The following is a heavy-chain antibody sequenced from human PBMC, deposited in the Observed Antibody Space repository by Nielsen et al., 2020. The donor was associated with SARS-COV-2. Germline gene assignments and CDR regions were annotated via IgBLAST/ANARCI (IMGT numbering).Heavy chain of an antibody. D-gene: IGHD3-10*01. CDR2: ISYAESDK. J-gene: IGHJ3*01. V-gene: IGHV3-30*04. CDR3: ARGGVLWFGGV. CDR1: GFTFSSYA. Sequence: GGSLRLSCAASGFTFSSYAIHWVRQAPGKGLEWVAVISYAESDKYYADSVKCRFTISRDNPKNTVYMKMNSLKIEDTAVYHCARGGVLWFGGVWGQGTMVTVSS.